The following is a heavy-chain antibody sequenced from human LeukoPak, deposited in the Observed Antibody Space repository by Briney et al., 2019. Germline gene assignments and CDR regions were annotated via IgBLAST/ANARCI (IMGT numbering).Heavy chain of an antibody. CDR2: VSGSDENK. D-gene: IGHD2-15*01. CDR1: GFTFSDYY. V-gene: IGHV3-11*01. Sequence: GGSLRLSCAASGFTFSDYYMTWIRQTPGQGLEWISYVSGSDENKYYAGSVRGRFAISRDNAEKSLFLQMSNVRAEDTAVYYCARAGLGGHYIDYWGQGTLVTVSS. CDR3: ARAGLGGHYIDY. J-gene: IGHJ4*02.